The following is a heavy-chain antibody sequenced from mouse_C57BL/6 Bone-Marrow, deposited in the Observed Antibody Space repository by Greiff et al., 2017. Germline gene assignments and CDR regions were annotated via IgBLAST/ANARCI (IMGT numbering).Heavy chain of an antibody. D-gene: IGHD1-1*01. Sequence: VQLQESGAELARPGASVKLSCKASGYTFTSYGISWVKQRTGQGLEWIGEIYPRSGNTYYTETFKGKATLTADKSSSTAYMKNRSLTSEDSAVYFCARPYGSSYNYWGQGTTLTVSS. CDR2: IYPRSGNT. V-gene: IGHV1-81*01. CDR1: GYTFTSYG. J-gene: IGHJ2*01. CDR3: ARPYGSSYNY.